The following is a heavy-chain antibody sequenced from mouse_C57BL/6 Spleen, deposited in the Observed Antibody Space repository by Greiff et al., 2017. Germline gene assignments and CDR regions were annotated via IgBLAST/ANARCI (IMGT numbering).Heavy chain of an antibody. CDR3: ASYDYDWYFDV. CDR2: IWSGGST. Sequence: QVQLQQSGPGLVQPSQSLSITCTVSGFSLTSYGVHWVRQSPGKGLEWLGVIWSGGSTDYNAAFISRLSISKDNSKSQVFFKMHSLQADDTAIFDCASYDYDWYFDVWGTGTTVTVSS. CDR1: GFSLTSYG. J-gene: IGHJ1*03. D-gene: IGHD2-4*01. V-gene: IGHV2-2*01.